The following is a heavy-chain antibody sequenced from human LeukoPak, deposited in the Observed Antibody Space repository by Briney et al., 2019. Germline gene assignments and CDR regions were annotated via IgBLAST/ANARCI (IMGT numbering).Heavy chain of an antibody. D-gene: IGHD3-10*01. J-gene: IGHJ4*02. CDR3: ARRLLWFGELSLFDY. Sequence: ASVTVSCKASGYTFTIYGISWVRQAPGQGLEWMGWISAYNGNTNYAQKLQGRVTMTTDTSASTAYMELRSLRSDDTAVYYCARRLLWFGELSLFDYWGQGTLVTVSS. V-gene: IGHV1-18*04. CDR2: ISAYNGNT. CDR1: GYTFTIYG.